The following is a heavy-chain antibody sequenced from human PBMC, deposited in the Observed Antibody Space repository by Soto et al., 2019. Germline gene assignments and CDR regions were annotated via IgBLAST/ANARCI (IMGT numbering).Heavy chain of an antibody. CDR1: GASITGSSY. J-gene: IGHJ4*02. Sequence: SETLSLTCTVSGASITGSSYWSWVRQPAGKGLEWIGRFSLSGTTNYNPSLRSRVTMSADVSKNQFSLRLTSVTAADTALYYCARGMTPPGAPAWYYFDSWGQGTLVTVSS. V-gene: IGHV4-4*07. D-gene: IGHD2-8*02. CDR3: ARGMTPPGAPAWYYFDS. CDR2: FSLSGTT.